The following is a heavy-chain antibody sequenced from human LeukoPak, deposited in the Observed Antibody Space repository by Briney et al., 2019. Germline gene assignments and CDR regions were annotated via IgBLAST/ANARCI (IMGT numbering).Heavy chain of an antibody. Sequence: PSETLSLTCTVSGGSISSGDYYWSWIRQPPGKGLEWIGYIYYSGSTYYNPSLKSRVTISVDTSKNQFSLKLSSVTAADTAVYYCAREVAAAGTLDYWGQGTLVTVSS. CDR1: GGSISSGDYY. V-gene: IGHV4-30-4*08. J-gene: IGHJ4*02. D-gene: IGHD6-13*01. CDR2: IYYSGST. CDR3: AREVAAAGTLDY.